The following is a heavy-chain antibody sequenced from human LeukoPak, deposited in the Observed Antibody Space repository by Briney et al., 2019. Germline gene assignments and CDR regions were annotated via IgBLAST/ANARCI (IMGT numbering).Heavy chain of an antibody. D-gene: IGHD1-26*01. J-gene: IGHJ5*02. CDR1: GGPISSSSYY. CDR2: IYYSGST. V-gene: IGHV4-39*01. Sequence: SETLSLTCTVSGGPISSSSYYWGWIRQSPGKGLEWIGSIYYSGSTYYNPSLKSRVTISVDTSKNQFSLKLSSVTAADTAVYHGARLVNNWFDPWGQGTLVTVSS. CDR3: ARLVNNWFDP.